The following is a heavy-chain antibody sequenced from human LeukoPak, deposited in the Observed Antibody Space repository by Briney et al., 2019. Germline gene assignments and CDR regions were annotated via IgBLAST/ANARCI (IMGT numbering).Heavy chain of an antibody. Sequence: GGSLRLSCAASGFTFSSYAMSWVRQAPGKGLEWVSAISGSGGSTYYADSVKGRFTISRDNSKNTLYLQMNSLRAEDTAVYYCAAPETSYSSSWPPDYWGQGTLVTVSS. J-gene: IGHJ4*02. CDR2: ISGSGGST. CDR3: AAPETSYSSSWPPDY. V-gene: IGHV3-23*01. CDR1: GFTFSSYA. D-gene: IGHD6-13*01.